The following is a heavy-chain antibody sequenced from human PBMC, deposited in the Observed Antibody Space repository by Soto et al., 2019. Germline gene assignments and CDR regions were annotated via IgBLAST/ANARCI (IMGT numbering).Heavy chain of an antibody. CDR3: AHRPNWGMNGLGA. Sequence: QITLKESGPTQVKPTQTLTLTCTLSGFSLNSGGGGVVWISQAPEKALEWLALIYWNDDKRYSPSLRSRLTITKDTSRNHIVLTMTNVDPGDTGTYYCAHRPNWGMNGLGAWGQGTTVTVSS. CDR1: GFSLNSGGGG. J-gene: IGHJ6*02. V-gene: IGHV2-5*01. CDR2: IYWNDDK. D-gene: IGHD3-16*01.